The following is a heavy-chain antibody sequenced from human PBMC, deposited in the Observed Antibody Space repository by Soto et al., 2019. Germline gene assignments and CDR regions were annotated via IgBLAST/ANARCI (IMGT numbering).Heavy chain of an antibody. V-gene: IGHV1-2*02. D-gene: IGHD6-19*01. CDR2: INPYNGPK. J-gene: IGHJ4*02. Sequence: ASVKVACKAAGYTFTRYYMRWVRQAPGKGLEWMGWINPYNGPKNYAQRVQGRVTLTRDTSTSTAYMELRSLRSDDTAVYYCARDGITLAGNFDYWGQGILVTVSS. CDR1: GYTFTRYY. CDR3: ARDGITLAGNFDY.